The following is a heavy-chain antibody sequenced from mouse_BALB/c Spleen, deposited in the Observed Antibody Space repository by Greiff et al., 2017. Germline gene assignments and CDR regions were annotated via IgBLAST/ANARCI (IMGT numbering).Heavy chain of an antibody. J-gene: IGHJ3*01. CDR1: GFSLTSYG. D-gene: IGHD2-3*01. V-gene: IGHV2-9*02. CDR3: ARGLIYDGYYETY. CDR2: IWAGGST. Sequence: QVQLQQSGPGLVAPSQSLSITCTVSGFSLTSYGVHWVRQPPGKGLEWLGVIWAGGSTNYNSALMSRLSISKDNSKSQVFLKMNSLQTDDTAMYYCARGLIYDGYYETYWGQGTLVTVSA.